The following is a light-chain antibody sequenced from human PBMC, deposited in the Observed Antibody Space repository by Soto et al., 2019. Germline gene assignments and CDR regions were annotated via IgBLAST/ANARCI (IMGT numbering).Light chain of an antibody. J-gene: IGKJ1*01. CDR1: QSVSSN. CDR2: GAS. V-gene: IGKV3-15*01. CDR3: QQYNNWPPDRT. Sequence: EIVMTQSPATLSVSPGERATLSCRASQSVSSNLAWYQQKPGQAPRILIYGASTRATGIPARFSGSGSGTGFTLTISSLQSEDFAIYFCQQYNNWPPDRTFGQGTKVEIK.